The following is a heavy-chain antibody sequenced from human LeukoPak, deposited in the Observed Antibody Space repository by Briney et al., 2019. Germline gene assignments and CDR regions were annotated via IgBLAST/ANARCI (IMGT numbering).Heavy chain of an antibody. CDR1: GYTFIAYW. D-gene: IGHD3-22*01. CDR2: IHPSDSNT. CDR3: AKLGDSSGGYYYYMDV. V-gene: IGHV5-51*01. J-gene: IGHJ6*03. Sequence: GESLKISCKASGYTFIAYWIAWVRQMPGKGLEWMGSIHPSDSNTRYSPSFQGQATISADKTISTAYLQWSSLKASDTAIYYCAKLGDSSGGYYYYMDVWGKGTTVTVSS.